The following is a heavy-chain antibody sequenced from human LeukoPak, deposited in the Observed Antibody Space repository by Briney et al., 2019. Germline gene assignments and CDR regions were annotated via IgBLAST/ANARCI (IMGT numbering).Heavy chain of an antibody. CDR1: GFTVSSNY. V-gene: IGHV3-66*01. J-gene: IGHJ4*02. CDR2: IYSGGST. D-gene: IGHD6-13*01. Sequence: QSGGSLRLSCAASGFTVSSNYMSWVRQAPGKGLEWVSVIYSGGSTYYADSVKGRFTISRDNSKNTLYLQMNSLRAEDTAVYYCAKSEAAAGTGNYFDYWGQGTLVTVSS. CDR3: AKSEAAAGTGNYFDY.